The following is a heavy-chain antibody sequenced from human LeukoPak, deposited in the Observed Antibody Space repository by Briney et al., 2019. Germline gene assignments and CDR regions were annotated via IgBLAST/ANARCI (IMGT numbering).Heavy chain of an antibody. CDR1: GGSISSYY. CDR2: IYYSGST. D-gene: IGHD3-9*01. Sequence: SETLSLTCTVSGGSISSYYWSWVRQPPGKGLEWVGYIYYSGSTNFNPSLKRRVTISVDTSKNQFSLKLSPFAPAETAVYYCARSPVYYDILTGYSNWFDPWGQGTLVTVSS. CDR3: ARSPVYYDILTGYSNWFDP. J-gene: IGHJ5*02. V-gene: IGHV4-59*01.